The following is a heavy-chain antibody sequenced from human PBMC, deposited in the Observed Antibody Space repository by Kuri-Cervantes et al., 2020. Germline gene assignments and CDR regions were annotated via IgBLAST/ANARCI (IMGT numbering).Heavy chain of an antibody. Sequence: SQTLSLTCAVYGGSFSGYYWSWIRQPPEKGLEWIGEINHSGSTNYNSSLKSRVSISVDASKNQFSLKLRSVTAADTAVYYCARRGIAAAAPFDYWGQGTLVTVSS. J-gene: IGHJ4*02. CDR1: GGSFSGYY. D-gene: IGHD6-13*01. CDR2: INHSGST. V-gene: IGHV4-34*01. CDR3: ARRGIAAAAPFDY.